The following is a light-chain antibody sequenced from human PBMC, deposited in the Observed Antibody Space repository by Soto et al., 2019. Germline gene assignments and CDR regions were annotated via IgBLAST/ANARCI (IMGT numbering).Light chain of an antibody. CDR2: DAS. CDR3: QQYNSYWT. Sequence: DIQMTQSPSTLSSSVGDIVTISWRSSQTVITWLAWQQQKPGKAPKLLIYDASSLESGVPSRFSGSGSGTEFTLTISSLQPDDFATYYCQQYNSYWTFGQGTNVDI. V-gene: IGKV1-5*01. J-gene: IGKJ1*01. CDR1: QTVITW.